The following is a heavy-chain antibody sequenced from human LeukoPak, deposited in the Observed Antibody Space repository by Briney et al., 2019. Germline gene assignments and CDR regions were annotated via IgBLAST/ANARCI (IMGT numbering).Heavy chain of an antibody. D-gene: IGHD1-14*01. CDR1: GFTFSSYA. CDR3: ARSRSLYGMDV. CDR2: ISYDGSNK. Sequence: GGSLRLSCAASGFTFSSYAMHWVRQAPGKGLEWVAVISYDGSNKYYADSVKGRFTISRDNSKNTLYLQMNSLRAEDTAVYYFARSRSLYGMDVWGQGTTVTVSS. J-gene: IGHJ6*02. V-gene: IGHV3-30*04.